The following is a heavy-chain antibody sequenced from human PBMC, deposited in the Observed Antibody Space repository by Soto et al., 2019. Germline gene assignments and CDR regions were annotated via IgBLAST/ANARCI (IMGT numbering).Heavy chain of an antibody. CDR1: GFSFGDSY. J-gene: IGHJ4*02. CDR2: ISGGSSYT. CDR3: AKTRVADSGYYFDH. D-gene: IGHD3-10*01. V-gene: IGHV3-11*05. Sequence: QVQLVESGGGLVKPGGSLRLSCAASGFSFGDSYMSWIRQSAGKGLEWLSSISGGSSYTKYAESVKGRFTISSDNARRSLFLQVNGLRADDTAIYYCAKTRVADSGYYFDHWGQGTMVTVSS.